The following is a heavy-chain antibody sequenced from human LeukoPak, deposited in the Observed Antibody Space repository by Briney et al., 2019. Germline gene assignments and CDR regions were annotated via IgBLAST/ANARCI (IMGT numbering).Heavy chain of an antibody. Sequence: PGGSLRLSCAASGFTISSYAMHWVRQAPGKGLEWVAVKSYDGSNKYYADSVKGRFTISRDNSKNTLYLQMNSLRAEDTAVYYCARGAGSWRPDWYFDLWGRGTLVTVSS. J-gene: IGHJ2*01. D-gene: IGHD6-13*01. CDR3: ARGAGSWRPDWYFDL. CDR1: GFTISSYA. V-gene: IGHV3-30*01. CDR2: KSYDGSNK.